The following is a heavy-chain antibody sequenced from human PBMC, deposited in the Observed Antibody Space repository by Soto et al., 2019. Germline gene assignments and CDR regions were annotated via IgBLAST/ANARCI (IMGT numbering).Heavy chain of an antibody. V-gene: IGHV4-39*01. Sequence: PSETLSLTCTVSGGYISGSTSYWGWIRQPPGKGLEWIGNIYYSGSTYYNPSLKSRVTISVDTSKNQFSLKLSSVTAADTAVYYCARRGGSSWGHDWFDPWGQGTLVTVSS. J-gene: IGHJ5*02. D-gene: IGHD6-6*01. CDR3: ARRGGSSWGHDWFDP. CDR2: IYYSGST. CDR1: GGYISGSTSY.